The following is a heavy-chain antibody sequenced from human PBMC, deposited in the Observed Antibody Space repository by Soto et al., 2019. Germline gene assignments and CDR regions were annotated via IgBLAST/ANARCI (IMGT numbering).Heavy chain of an antibody. CDR3: ARTFWVANSGYFDP. CDR2: LTGSGLST. D-gene: IGHD5-12*01. V-gene: IGHV3-23*01. J-gene: IGHJ5*02. CDR1: GFTFRSFA. Sequence: PGGSLRLSCAASGFTFRSFAMTWVRQAPGKGLDWVASLTGSGLSTFYADSVKGRFTVSRDNSNNTLYLLMSSLRAEDTAVYYCARTFWVANSGYFDPWGQGTLVPVSS.